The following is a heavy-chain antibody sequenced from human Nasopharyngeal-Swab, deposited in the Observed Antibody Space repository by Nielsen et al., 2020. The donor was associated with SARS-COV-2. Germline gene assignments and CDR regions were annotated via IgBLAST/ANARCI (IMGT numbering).Heavy chain of an antibody. J-gene: IGHJ3*02. CDR1: GFTFSSYA. D-gene: IGHD2-21*02. V-gene: IGHV3-30-3*01. Sequence: GGSLRLSCAASGFTFSSYAMHWVRQAPGKGLEWVAVISCDGSNKYYADSVKGRFTISRDNSKNTLYLQMNSLRAEDTAVYYCAREEVTADAFDIWGQGTMVTVSS. CDR3: AREEVTADAFDI. CDR2: ISCDGSNK.